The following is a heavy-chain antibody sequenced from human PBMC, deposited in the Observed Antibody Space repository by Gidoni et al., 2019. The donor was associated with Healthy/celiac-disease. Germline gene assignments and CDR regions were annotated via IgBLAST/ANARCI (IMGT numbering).Heavy chain of an antibody. J-gene: IGHJ4*02. Sequence: QVQLVQSGAEVKTPGASVKVSCKASGYTFTSYDLNWVRQATGQGLEWMGWMNPNSGNTGDAQKFQCRVTMTRNTTRSTAYMERSSLRSEDTAVYYCARFTIFGVVISTGANDYWGQGTLVTVSS. CDR2: MNPNSGNT. D-gene: IGHD3-3*01. CDR1: GYTFTSYD. CDR3: ARFTIFGVVISTGANDY. V-gene: IGHV1-8*01.